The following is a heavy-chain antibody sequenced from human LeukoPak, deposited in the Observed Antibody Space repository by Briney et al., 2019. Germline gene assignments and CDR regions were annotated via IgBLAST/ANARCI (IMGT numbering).Heavy chain of an antibody. D-gene: IGHD6-13*01. J-gene: IGHJ6*03. CDR2: IYYSGST. CDR3: ASQYSSSWSYMDV. CDR1: GGSMSSYY. Sequence: SETLSLTCTVSGGSMSSYYGSWIRQPPGKGLEGVGYIYYSGSTNYNPSLQSRVTISVATSTNQFSLKLSSVTAADTAVYYCASQYSSSWSYMDVWGKGPAVTVSS. V-gene: IGHV4-59*01.